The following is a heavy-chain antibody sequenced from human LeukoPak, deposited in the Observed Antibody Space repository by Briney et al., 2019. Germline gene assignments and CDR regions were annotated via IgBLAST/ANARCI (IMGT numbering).Heavy chain of an antibody. CDR3: ARANYYDSSGPRFDY. Sequence: SETLSLTCTVSGGSISSSNYYWGWIRQPPGKGLEWIGSVYYSGSTYYNPSLKSRVTISVDTSKNQFSLKLSSVTAADTAVYYCARANYYDSSGPRFDYWGQGTLVTVSS. CDR1: GGSISSSNYY. V-gene: IGHV4-39*07. J-gene: IGHJ4*02. CDR2: VYYSGST. D-gene: IGHD3-22*01.